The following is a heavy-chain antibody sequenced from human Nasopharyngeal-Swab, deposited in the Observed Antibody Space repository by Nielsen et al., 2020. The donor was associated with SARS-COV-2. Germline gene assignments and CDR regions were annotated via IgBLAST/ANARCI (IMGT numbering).Heavy chain of an antibody. J-gene: IGHJ6*02. V-gene: IGHV1-69*06. Sequence: SVKVSCKASGGTFSSYAISWVRQTPGQGLEWMGGIIPIFGTANYAQKFQGRVTITADKSTSTAYMELSSLRSEDTAVYYCARDSSDSYYGMDVWGQGTTVTVSS. CDR1: GGTFSSYA. CDR2: IIPIFGTA. CDR3: ARDSSDSYYGMDV.